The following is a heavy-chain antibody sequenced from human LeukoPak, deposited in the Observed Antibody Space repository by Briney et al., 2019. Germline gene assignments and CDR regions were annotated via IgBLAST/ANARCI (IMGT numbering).Heavy chain of an antibody. CDR1: GGTFSSYA. J-gene: IGHJ6*03. V-gene: IGHV1-8*02. Sequence: ASVKVSCKASGGTFSSYAISWVRQAPGQGLEWMGWMNPTSGDTGYAQKFQGRVTMTRSMSKNTAYMELSRLRSEDTAVYFCARVVMKAFYYYYMDVWGKGTTIIISS. CDR3: ARVVMKAFYYYYMDV. D-gene: IGHD2-21*01. CDR2: MNPTSGDT.